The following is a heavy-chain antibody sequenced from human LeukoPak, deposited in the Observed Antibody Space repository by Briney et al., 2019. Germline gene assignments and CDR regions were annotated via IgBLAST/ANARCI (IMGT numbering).Heavy chain of an antibody. J-gene: IGHJ4*02. CDR2: IYTSGST. D-gene: IGHD6-13*01. V-gene: IGHV4-61*02. Sequence: SETLSLTCTVSGGSISSGSYYWSWIRQPAGKGLEWIGRIYTSGSTNYNPSLKSRVTISVDTSKNQFSLKLSSVTAADTAVYYCARYELQQLAPDYWGQGTLVTVSS. CDR1: GGSISSGSYY. CDR3: ARYELQQLAPDY.